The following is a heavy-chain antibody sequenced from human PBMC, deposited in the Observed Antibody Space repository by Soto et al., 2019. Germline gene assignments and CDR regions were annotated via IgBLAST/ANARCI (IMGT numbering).Heavy chain of an antibody. D-gene: IGHD2-2*02. CDR3: AREYTAWPLAYGLDV. J-gene: IGHJ6*02. CDR2: XSXXXDX. CDR1: GFTFSDYG. Sequence: GGSLRLSCAASGFTFSDYGMHWVRQAPGKGLEWVXSXSXXXDXYXAXSXXXXFTISRDNAKNSVSLQMNSLRAEDTAVYYCAREYTAWPLAYGLDVWGQGTTVTVSS. V-gene: IGHV3-21*01.